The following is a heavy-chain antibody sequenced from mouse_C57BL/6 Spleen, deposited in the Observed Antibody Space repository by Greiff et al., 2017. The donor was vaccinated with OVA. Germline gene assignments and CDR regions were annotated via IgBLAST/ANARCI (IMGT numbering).Heavy chain of an antibody. V-gene: IGHV1-81*01. CDR2: IYPRSGNT. Sequence: QVQLQQSGAELARPGASVKLSCKASGYTFTSYGISWVKQRTGQGLEWIGEIYPRSGNTYYNEKFKGKATLTADKSSSTAYMELRSLTSEDSAVYFCARSRLTTVDYAMDYWGQGTSVTVSS. CDR1: GYTFTSYG. CDR3: ARSRLTTVDYAMDY. J-gene: IGHJ4*01. D-gene: IGHD1-1*01.